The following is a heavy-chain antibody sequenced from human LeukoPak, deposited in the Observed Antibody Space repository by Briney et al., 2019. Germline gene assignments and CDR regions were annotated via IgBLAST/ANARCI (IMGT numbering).Heavy chain of an antibody. D-gene: IGHD3-10*01. V-gene: IGHV7-4-1*02. CDR1: GYTFTSYA. Sequence: ASVKVSCKASGYTFTSYAMNWVRQAPGQGLEWMGWINTNTGNPTYAQGFTGRFVFSLDTSVSTAYLQISSLKAEDTAVYYCARDVAPTYYYGSGSFDYWGQGTLVTVSS. CDR2: INTNTGNP. CDR3: ARDVAPTYYYGSGSFDY. J-gene: IGHJ4*02.